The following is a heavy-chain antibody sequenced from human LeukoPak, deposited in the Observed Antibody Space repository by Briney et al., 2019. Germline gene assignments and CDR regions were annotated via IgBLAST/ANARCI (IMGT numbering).Heavy chain of an antibody. D-gene: IGHD6-13*01. Sequence: GGSLRLSCAASGFTFSSYSMNWVRQAPGKGLEWVSSISSSSSYIYYADSVQGRFTISRDNAKNSLYLQMNSLRAEDTAVYYCAREVASSSWAYYFDYWGQGTLVTVSS. CDR1: GFTFSSYS. CDR2: ISSSSSYI. J-gene: IGHJ4*02. V-gene: IGHV3-21*01. CDR3: AREVASSSWAYYFDY.